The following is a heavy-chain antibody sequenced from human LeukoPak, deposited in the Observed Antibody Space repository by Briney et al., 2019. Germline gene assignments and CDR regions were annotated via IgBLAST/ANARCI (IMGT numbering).Heavy chain of an antibody. CDR3: ARLRAADYYYYMDV. CDR1: GFTVSSNY. D-gene: IGHD6-13*01. Sequence: PGGSLRLSCAASGFTVSSNYMSWIRQPPGKGLEWIGEINHSGSTNYNPSLKSQVTISVDTSKNQFSLKLSSVTAADTAVYYCARLRAADYYYYMDVWGKGTTVTVSS. V-gene: IGHV4-34*01. J-gene: IGHJ6*03. CDR2: INHSGST.